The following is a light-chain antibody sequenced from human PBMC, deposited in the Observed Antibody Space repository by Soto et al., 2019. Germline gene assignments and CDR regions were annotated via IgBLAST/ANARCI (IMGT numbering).Light chain of an antibody. J-gene: IGKJ1*01. CDR3: LYYSSRPFWT. V-gene: IGKV3D-15*01. Sequence: EIVGRQLPATQSVSPGERDTLSCRASETFTNYLAWYQHTPGQAPSLLIYHASTTATGIPARFSGSGSGTGFTLTISSLQSEDFAVYFCLYYSSRPFWTFAQATNVAI. CDR1: ETFTNY. CDR2: HAS.